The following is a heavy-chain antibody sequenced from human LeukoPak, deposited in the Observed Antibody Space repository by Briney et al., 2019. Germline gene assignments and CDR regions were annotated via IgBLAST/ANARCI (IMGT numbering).Heavy chain of an antibody. CDR3: ARPIHRSHYDFWSGYPPDDWFDP. V-gene: IGHV3-7*01. CDR2: IKQDGSEK. Sequence: GGSLRLSCAASGFTFSSYWMSWVRQAPGKGLEWVANIKQDGSEKYYVDSVKGRFTISRDNAKNSLYLQMNSLRAEDTAVYYCARPIHRSHYDFWSGYPPDDWFDPWGQGTLVTVSS. D-gene: IGHD3-3*01. CDR1: GFTFSSYW. J-gene: IGHJ5*02.